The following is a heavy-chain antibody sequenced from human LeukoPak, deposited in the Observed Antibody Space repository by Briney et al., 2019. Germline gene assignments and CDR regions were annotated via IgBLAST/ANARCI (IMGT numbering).Heavy chain of an antibody. V-gene: IGHV4-38-2*02. CDR1: GFTFDDYA. Sequence: GSLRLSCAASGFTFDDYAMHWVRQPPGKGREWVGIIYHSGSTYYNPSLKSRVTISVDTSKNQVSLKLSSVTAADTAVYYCARDHRVLMVYAILTTLRRGWFDPWGQGTLVTVSS. CDR2: IYHSGST. CDR3: ARDHRVLMVYAILTTLRRGWFDP. D-gene: IGHD2-8*01. J-gene: IGHJ5*02.